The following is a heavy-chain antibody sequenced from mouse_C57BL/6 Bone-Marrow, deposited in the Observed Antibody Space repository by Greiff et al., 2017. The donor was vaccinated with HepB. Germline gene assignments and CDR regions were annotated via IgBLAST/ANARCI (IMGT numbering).Heavy chain of an antibody. CDR2: IYPGDGDT. D-gene: IGHD2-1*01. Sequence: VQRVESGAELVKPGASVKISCKASGYAFSSYWMNWVQQRPGKGLEWIGQIYPGDGDTNYNGKFKGKATLTADKSSSTAYLQLSSLTSEDSAVYFCLIYYGNYVNDWYFDVWGTGTTVTVSS. CDR3: LIYYGNYVNDWYFDV. CDR1: GYAFSSYW. V-gene: IGHV1-80*01. J-gene: IGHJ1*03.